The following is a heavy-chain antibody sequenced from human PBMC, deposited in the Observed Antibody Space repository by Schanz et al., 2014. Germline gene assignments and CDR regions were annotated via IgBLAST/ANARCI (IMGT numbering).Heavy chain of an antibody. V-gene: IGHV1-18*01. CDR1: GGTFSSFG. Sequence: VQLEQSGAEVKKPGSSVKVSCKASGGTFSSFGINWVRQAPGQGPEWIGWISGYTGDTKYAQKFQHRVNMTTDRTTSTVYMELRSLRFDDTAVYFCARDFSAYVGNYFDYWGQGTLVTVSS. CDR3: ARDFSAYVGNYFDY. J-gene: IGHJ4*02. CDR2: ISGYTGDT. D-gene: IGHD5-12*01.